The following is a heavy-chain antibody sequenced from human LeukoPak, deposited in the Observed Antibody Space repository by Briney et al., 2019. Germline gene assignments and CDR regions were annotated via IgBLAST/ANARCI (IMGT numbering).Heavy chain of an antibody. Sequence: PGGSLRLSCAASGFTFSNYYMSWIRQAPGKGLEWVSYISSSGSTIYYADSVKGRFTISRDNAKNSLYLQMNSLRAEDTAVYYCAREPYDILTGTFDYWGQGTLVTVSS. CDR3: AREPYDILTGTFDY. D-gene: IGHD3-9*01. V-gene: IGHV3-11*01. J-gene: IGHJ4*02. CDR1: GFTFSNYY. CDR2: ISSSGSTI.